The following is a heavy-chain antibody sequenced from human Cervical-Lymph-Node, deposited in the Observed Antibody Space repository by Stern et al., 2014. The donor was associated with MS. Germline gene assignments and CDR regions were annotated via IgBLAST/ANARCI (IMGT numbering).Heavy chain of an antibody. CDR1: GASMTDYY. D-gene: IGHD7-27*01. CDR2: MYYRGTT. CDR3: ARDNWGASRGFDH. Sequence: QVQLQESGPGLVKPSETLSLMCSVSGASMTDYYWSWIRQSPGKGLEWIGYMYYRGTTNYNPSLKSRVAISVDTSKKEFSLKLNSVTAADTAVYYCARDNWGASRGFDHWGQGTPVTVAS. V-gene: IGHV4-59*01. J-gene: IGHJ4*02.